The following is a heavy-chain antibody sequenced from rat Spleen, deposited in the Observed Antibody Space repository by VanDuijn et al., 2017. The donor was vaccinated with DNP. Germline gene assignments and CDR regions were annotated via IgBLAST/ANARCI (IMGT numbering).Heavy chain of an antibody. D-gene: IGHD1-1*01. Sequence: QVQLKESGPGLVQPSQTLSLTCTVSGFSLTSYHVSWVRQPPGKSLVWMGTIWAGGDTAYNSALKSRLSINRDTSKNQVFLKMNSLQTDDTGTYYCTRDTGFDYVMDAWGQGASVTVSS. V-gene: IGHV2-63*01. J-gene: IGHJ4*01. CDR2: IWAGGDT. CDR3: TRDTGFDYVMDA. CDR1: GFSLTSYH.